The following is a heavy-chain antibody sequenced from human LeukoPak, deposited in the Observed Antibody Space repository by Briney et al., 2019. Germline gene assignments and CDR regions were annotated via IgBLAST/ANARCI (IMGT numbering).Heavy chain of an antibody. CDR1: GYTITSNA. CDR3: ARGGSGTYYNGKFFDY. J-gene: IGHJ4*02. Sequence: ASVKVSCKASGYTITSNAMHWVRQAPGQRLEWMGWINAGNDITKYSQKFQGRVTVTRDTSASTAYMELSSLISEDTAVYYCARGGSGTYYNGKFFDYWGQGTLVTVSS. V-gene: IGHV1-3*01. D-gene: IGHD3-10*01. CDR2: INAGNDIT.